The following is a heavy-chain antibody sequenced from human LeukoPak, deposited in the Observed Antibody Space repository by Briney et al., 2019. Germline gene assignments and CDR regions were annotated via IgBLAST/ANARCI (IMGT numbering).Heavy chain of an antibody. CDR2: IYYSGST. V-gene: IGHV4-39*07. CDR3: ARGGGRGYSYGLDY. D-gene: IGHD5-18*01. J-gene: IGHJ4*02. Sequence: SETLSLTCTVSGGSISSSSYYWGWIRQPPGKGLEWIGSIYYSGSTYYNPSLKSRVTISVDTSKNQFSLKLSSVTAADTAVYYCARGGGRGYSYGLDYWGQGTLVTVSS. CDR1: GGSISSSSYY.